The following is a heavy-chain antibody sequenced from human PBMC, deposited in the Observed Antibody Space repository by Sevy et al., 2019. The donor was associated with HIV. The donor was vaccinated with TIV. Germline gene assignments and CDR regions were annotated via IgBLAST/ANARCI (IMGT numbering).Heavy chain of an antibody. CDR2: MNPNSGNT. D-gene: IGHD5-12*01. V-gene: IGHV1-8*01. CDR1: GYTCTSYD. CDR3: ARGRIEMATIWQDY. J-gene: IGHJ4*01. Sequence: ASVKVSCKASGYTCTSYDINWVRLATGQGLEWMGWMNPNSGNTGYAQKFQGRVTMTRNTSISTAYMELSSLRSEDTAVYYCARGRIEMATIWQDYWGHGTLVTVSS.